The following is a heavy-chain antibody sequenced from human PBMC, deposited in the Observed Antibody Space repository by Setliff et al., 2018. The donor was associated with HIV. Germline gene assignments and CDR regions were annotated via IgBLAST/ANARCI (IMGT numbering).Heavy chain of an antibody. Sequence: PSETLSLTCTVSGGSISSFSYYWAWIRQSPGKGLEWIGNVYHSGGTDYNPSLRSRVSISVDTSTNQFSLSLASVTAADTAVYYCTRRFEKCLAFDYWGQGTLVTVSS. D-gene: IGHD3-3*01. V-gene: IGHV4-39*01. CDR2: VYHSGGT. CDR1: GGSISSFSYY. CDR3: TRRFEKCLAFDY. J-gene: IGHJ4*02.